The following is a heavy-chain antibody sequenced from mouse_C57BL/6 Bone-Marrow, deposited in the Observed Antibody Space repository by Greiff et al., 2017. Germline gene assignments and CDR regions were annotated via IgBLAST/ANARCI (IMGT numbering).Heavy chain of an antibody. CDR2: IHPNSGST. J-gene: IGHJ2*01. Sequence: VQLQQPGAELVKPGASVKLSCKASGYTFTSYWMHWVKQRPGQGLEWIGMIHPNSGSTNYNEKFKSKATLTVDKSSSTAYMQLSSLTSEDSAVYYCARSGGYYQFLYWGQGTTLTVSS. CDR3: ARSGGYYQFLY. D-gene: IGHD2-3*01. V-gene: IGHV1-64*01. CDR1: GYTFTSYW.